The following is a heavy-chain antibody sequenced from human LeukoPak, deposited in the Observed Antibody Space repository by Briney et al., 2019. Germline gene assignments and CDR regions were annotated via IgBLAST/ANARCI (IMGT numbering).Heavy chain of an antibody. V-gene: IGHV5-51*01. J-gene: IGHJ4*02. Sequence: GESLKISCKGSGYSFTTNWIGWVRQMLGKGLEWLGVIYVEDSDTRYSPSFQGQVTISADKSISTAYLQWSSLKASDTAMYYCARGMSGRYLGLLDYWGQGTLVTVSS. CDR3: ARGMSGRYLGLLDY. D-gene: IGHD1-26*01. CDR2: IYVEDSDT. CDR1: GYSFTTNW.